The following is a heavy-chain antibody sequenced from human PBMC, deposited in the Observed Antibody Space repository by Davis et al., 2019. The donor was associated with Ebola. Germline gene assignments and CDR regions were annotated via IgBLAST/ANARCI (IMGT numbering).Heavy chain of an antibody. V-gene: IGHV4-34*01. Sequence: SETLSLTCAVYGGSFSGYYWSWIRQPPGKGLEWIGEINHSGSTNYNPSLKSRVTISVDTSKNQFSLKLSSVTAADTAVYYCARVGDYVYYWGQGTLVTVSS. D-gene: IGHD4-17*01. CDR2: INHSGST. CDR1: GGSFSGYY. CDR3: ARVGDYVYY. J-gene: IGHJ4*02.